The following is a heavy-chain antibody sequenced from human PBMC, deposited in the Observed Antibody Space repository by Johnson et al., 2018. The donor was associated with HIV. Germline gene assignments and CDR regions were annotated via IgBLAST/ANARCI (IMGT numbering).Heavy chain of an antibody. CDR1: GFTVSSNY. D-gene: IGHD4-23*01. CDR3: AKDLLGGNKGFDAFDI. CDR2: IYSGGST. Sequence: SGFTVSSNYMSWVRQAPGKGLEWVSVIYSGGSTYYADSVKGRFTISRDNSKNSLYLQMNSLRAEDTALYYCAKDLLGGNKGFDAFDIGGQGTMVTVSS. V-gene: IGHV3-53*05. J-gene: IGHJ3*02.